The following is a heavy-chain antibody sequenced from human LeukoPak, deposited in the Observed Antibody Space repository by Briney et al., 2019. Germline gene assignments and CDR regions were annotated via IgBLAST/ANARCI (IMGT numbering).Heavy chain of an antibody. CDR2: TYYRNRWYF. J-gene: IGHJ5*02. CDR3: ARGGAGWYVSVFDP. CDR1: GDSVSNNGAS. Sequence: SQTLSLTCAISGDSVSNNGASWNWIRQSPSRGLEWLGRTYYRNRWYFDYAVSVRSRATINPDTSKNQFSLQLDSVTPEDTAVYYCARGGAGWYVSVFDPWGQGTLVTVSS. D-gene: IGHD6-19*01. V-gene: IGHV6-1*01.